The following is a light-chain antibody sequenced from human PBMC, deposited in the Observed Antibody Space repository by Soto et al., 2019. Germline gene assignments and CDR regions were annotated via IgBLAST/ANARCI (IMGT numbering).Light chain of an antibody. CDR2: GAS. J-gene: IGKJ2*01. CDR3: QQYGTSPYT. CDR1: QSVSSSS. V-gene: IGKV3-20*01. Sequence: EIVLTQSPGTLSLSPGERATLYCRASQSVSSSSLAWYQQKPGQAPRLLICGASSRATGIPDPFSGSGSGTDFTLTITRLEPEDFAVYYCQQYGTSPYTFGEGTKLEIK.